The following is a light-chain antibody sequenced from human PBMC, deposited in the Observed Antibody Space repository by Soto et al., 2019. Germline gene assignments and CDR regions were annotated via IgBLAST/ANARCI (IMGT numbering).Light chain of an antibody. J-gene: IGKJ5*01. V-gene: IGKV3-15*01. Sequence: IVMTQSPVTLSVSPGERVSLSCRASQSIGSSLAWYQQKRGQAPRLLIYGASTRATGIPGRFSGRGSGTEFTLTISGLQSEDFAVYYSQHYTNWPPITFGQGTRLEIK. CDR3: QHYTNWPPIT. CDR2: GAS. CDR1: QSIGSS.